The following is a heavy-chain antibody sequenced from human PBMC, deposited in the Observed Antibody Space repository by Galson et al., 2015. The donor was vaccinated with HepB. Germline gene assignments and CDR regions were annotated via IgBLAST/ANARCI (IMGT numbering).Heavy chain of an antibody. V-gene: IGHV3-30*18. CDR1: GFTFSSYG. D-gene: IGHD6-19*01. CDR2: ISYDGSNK. Sequence: SLRLSCAASGFTFSSYGMHWVRQAPGKGLEWVAVISYDGSNKYHADSVKGRFTISRDNSKNTLYLQMNSLRAEDTAVYYCAKLRVAGPELDYWGQGTLVTVSS. CDR3: AKLRVAGPELDY. J-gene: IGHJ4*02.